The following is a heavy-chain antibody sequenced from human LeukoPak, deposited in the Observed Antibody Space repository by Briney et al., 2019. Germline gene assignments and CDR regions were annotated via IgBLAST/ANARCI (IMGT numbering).Heavy chain of an antibody. V-gene: IGHV1-69*05. Sequence: LECIGGIIPIFRTANYAQKFQGRVTITTDESTSTAYMELSSLRSEDTAVYYCARGAWEPQSWGQGTLVTVSS. CDR3: ARGAWEPQS. D-gene: IGHD1-26*01. J-gene: IGHJ5*02. CDR2: IIPIFRTA.